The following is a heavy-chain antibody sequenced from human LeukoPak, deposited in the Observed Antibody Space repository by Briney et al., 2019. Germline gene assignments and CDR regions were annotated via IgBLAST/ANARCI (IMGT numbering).Heavy chain of an antibody. CDR1: GDSW. D-gene: IGHD6-19*01. CDR2: IKTDGSST. V-gene: IGHV3-74*01. J-gene: IGHJ4*02. CDR3: ASLNTGWYQRILDY. Sequence: PGGSLRLSCAGSGDSWMHWVRQVPGKGLVWVSRIKTDGSSTSYADSVKGRFTISRDNAKNSLYLQMNSLRAEDTAVYYCASLNTGWYQRILDYWGQGTLVTVSS.